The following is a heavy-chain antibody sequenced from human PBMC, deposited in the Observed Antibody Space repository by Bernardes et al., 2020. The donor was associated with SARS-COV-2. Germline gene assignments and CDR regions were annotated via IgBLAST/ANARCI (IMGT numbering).Heavy chain of an antibody. CDR3: SRDDYSGHNNGYYGMDV. D-gene: IGHD2-15*01. CDR1: GFTFGDYA. Sequence: GGSLRLSCTGSGFTFGDYAVTWVRQAPGKGLEWVGFIRSRAYGGTSESAASVKGRFTFSRDDSKSIAYLQMNSLKTEDTAVYYCSRDDYSGHNNGYYGMDVWGQGTTVIVSS. CDR2: IRSRAYGGTS. V-gene: IGHV3-49*04. J-gene: IGHJ6*02.